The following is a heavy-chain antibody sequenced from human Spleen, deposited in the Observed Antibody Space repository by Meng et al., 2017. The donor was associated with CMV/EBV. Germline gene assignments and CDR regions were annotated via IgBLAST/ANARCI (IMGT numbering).Heavy chain of an antibody. Sequence: GGPLRLSCAASGFTFSSQAMSWVRQPPGEGLEWVSVIYGGGISTYYADSVKGRFTISRDDSKNTFYLQLSSLRAEDTAIYYCAKDAANYFEAGGYFDSWGQGTLVTVSS. D-gene: IGHD3-9*01. V-gene: IGHV3-23*03. CDR2: IYGGGIST. CDR3: AKDAANYFEAGGYFDS. CDR1: GFTFSSQA. J-gene: IGHJ4*02.